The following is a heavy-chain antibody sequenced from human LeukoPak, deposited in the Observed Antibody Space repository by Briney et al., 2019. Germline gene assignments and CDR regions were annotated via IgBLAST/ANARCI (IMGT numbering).Heavy chain of an antibody. CDR2: IYSGGST. CDR1: GFTASSNY. J-gene: IGHJ6*03. CDR3: ASGAGSYRTPYYYMDV. V-gene: IGHV3-53*01. D-gene: IGHD3-10*01. Sequence: GGSLRLSCVASGFTASSNYMSWGRDAPGKGLEWVSVIYSGGSTYYAVSVKGRFTISRDNSKNTLYLQMNSLRAEDTAVYYCASGAGSYRTPYYYMDVWGTGTTVTVSS.